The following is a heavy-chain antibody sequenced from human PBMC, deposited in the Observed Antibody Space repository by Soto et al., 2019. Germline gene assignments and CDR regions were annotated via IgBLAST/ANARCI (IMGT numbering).Heavy chain of an antibody. CDR2: IVPTVDTS. V-gene: IGHV1-69*06. Sequence: ASVKVSCKTSGATFSSYAITWVRQAPGQGLEWMGGIVPTVDTSTYAQKFQGRVTITADKFTNTDYMELSSLRSNDTDVYYCVRVVAIPGYPDNWGQGTLVTVSS. CDR1: GATFSSYA. D-gene: IGHD2-15*01. J-gene: IGHJ4*03. CDR3: VRVVAIPGYPDN.